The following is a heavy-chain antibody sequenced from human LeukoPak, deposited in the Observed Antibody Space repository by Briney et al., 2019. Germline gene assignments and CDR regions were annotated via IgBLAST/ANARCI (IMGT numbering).Heavy chain of an antibody. CDR3: ARDDLIDRIE. D-gene: IGHD3-22*01. J-gene: IGHJ4*02. V-gene: IGHV3-21*01. CDR2: ISSSSSYI. Sequence: GGSLILSCAASGFTFSSYSMNWVRQAPGKGLEWVSSISSSSSYIYYADSVKGRFTISRDNAKNSLYLQMNSLRAEDTAVYYCARDDLIDRIEWGQGTLVTVSS. CDR1: GFTFSSYS.